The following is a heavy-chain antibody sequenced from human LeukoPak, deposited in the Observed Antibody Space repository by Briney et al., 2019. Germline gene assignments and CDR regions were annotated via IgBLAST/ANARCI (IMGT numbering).Heavy chain of an antibody. D-gene: IGHD3-22*01. CDR3: ARASDSSGYYDY. J-gene: IGHJ4*02. CDR1: GFTFSSYA. CDR2: ISGSGDTT. Sequence: PGGSLRLSCAASGFTFSSYAMSWVRQAPGKGLELVSGISGSGDTTDYADSVKGRFTISRDNSKNTLYLQLNSLRAEDAAVYYCARASDSSGYYDYWGQGTLVTVSS. V-gene: IGHV3-23*01.